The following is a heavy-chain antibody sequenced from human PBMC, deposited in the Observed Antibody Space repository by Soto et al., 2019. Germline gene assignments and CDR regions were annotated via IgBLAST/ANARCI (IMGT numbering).Heavy chain of an antibody. Sequence: SETLSLTCTVSGGSISSGGYYWSWIRQHPGKGLEWIGYIYYSGSTYYNPSLKSRVTISVDTSKNPFSLKLSSVTAADTAVYYCARDPGWLGEPPLGMDVWGQGTTVTVSS. CDR1: GGSISSGGYY. J-gene: IGHJ6*02. D-gene: IGHD3-10*01. CDR3: ARDPGWLGEPPLGMDV. V-gene: IGHV4-31*03. CDR2: IYYSGST.